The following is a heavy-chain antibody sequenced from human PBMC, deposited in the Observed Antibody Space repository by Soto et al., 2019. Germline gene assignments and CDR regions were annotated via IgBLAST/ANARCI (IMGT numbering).Heavy chain of an antibody. J-gene: IGHJ6*02. Sequence: SVKVSCKASGDTFSSYPISWVRQAPGQGLEWMGGIIPILDTANCAQKIQGRVTITADESTSTAYMELSSLRSEDTAVYYCARGGYRGYDFLLDVWGQGTTVTVSS. V-gene: IGHV1-69*13. CDR2: IIPILDTA. CDR1: GDTFSSYP. D-gene: IGHD5-12*01. CDR3: ARGGYRGYDFLLDV.